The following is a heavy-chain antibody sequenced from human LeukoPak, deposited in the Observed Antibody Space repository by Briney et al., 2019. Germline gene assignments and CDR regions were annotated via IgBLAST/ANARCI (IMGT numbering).Heavy chain of an antibody. V-gene: IGHV1-46*01. D-gene: IGHD6-19*01. Sequence: ASVKVSCKASGYTFTSYYMHWVRQAPGQGLEWMGIINPSGGSTSCAQKFQGRVTMTRDMSTSTVYMELSSLRSEDTAVYYCAREIAVAGTGFDYWGQGTLVTVSS. CDR2: INPSGGST. CDR1: GYTFTSYY. J-gene: IGHJ4*02. CDR3: AREIAVAGTGFDY.